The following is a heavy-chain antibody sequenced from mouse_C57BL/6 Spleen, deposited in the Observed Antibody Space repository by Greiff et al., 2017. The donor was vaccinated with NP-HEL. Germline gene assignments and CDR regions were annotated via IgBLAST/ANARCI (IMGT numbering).Heavy chain of an antibody. V-gene: IGHV2-9-1*01. Sequence: QVQLKQSGPGLVAPSQSLSITCTVSGFSLTSYAISWVRQPPGKGLEWLGVIWTGGGTNYNSALKSRLSISKDNSKSQVFLKMNSLQTDDTARYYCARNPDYYGSSYVPFDYWGQGTTLTVSS. J-gene: IGHJ2*01. D-gene: IGHD1-1*01. CDR1: GFSLTSYA. CDR2: IWTGGGT. CDR3: ARNPDYYGSSYVPFDY.